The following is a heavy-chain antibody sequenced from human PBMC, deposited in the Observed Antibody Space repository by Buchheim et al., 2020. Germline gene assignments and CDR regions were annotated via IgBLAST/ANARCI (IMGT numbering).Heavy chain of an antibody. CDR3: ARRGWLPTDYYGMDV. V-gene: IGHV4-39*01. J-gene: IGHJ6*02. D-gene: IGHD6-19*01. CDR2: IYYSGST. CDR1: GGSISSSSYY. Sequence: QLQLQESGPGLVKPSETLSLTCSVSGGSISSSSYYWGWIRQPPGKGLEWIGRIYYSGSTYYNPSLKSRVTISVDTSKNQFSLKLSSVTAADTAVYYCARRGWLPTDYYGMDVWGQGTT.